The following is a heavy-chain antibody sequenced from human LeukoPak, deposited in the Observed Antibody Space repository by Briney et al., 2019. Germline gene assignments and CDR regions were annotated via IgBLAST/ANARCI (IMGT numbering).Heavy chain of an antibody. CDR1: GFTFSSYA. CDR2: ISYDGSNK. V-gene: IGHV3-30-3*01. CDR3: ARTYDSSEGFDY. J-gene: IGHJ4*02. Sequence: PGGSLRLSCAASGFTFSSYAMHWVRQAPGKGLEWVAVISYDGSNKYYADSVKGRFTISRDNSKNTLYLQMNSLRAEDTAVYYCARTYDSSEGFDYWGQGTLVTVSS. D-gene: IGHD3-22*01.